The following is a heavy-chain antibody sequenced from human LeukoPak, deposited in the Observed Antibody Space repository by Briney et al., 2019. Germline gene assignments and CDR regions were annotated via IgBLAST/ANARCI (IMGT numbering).Heavy chain of an antibody. CDR1: GGSISSGSYY. CDR2: INHSGST. Sequence: PSETLSLTCTVSGGSISSGSYYWSWIRQPPGKGLEWIGEINHSGSTNYNPSLKSRVTISVDTSKNQFSLKLSSVTAADTAVYYCARVWYKEADYWGQGTLVTVSS. D-gene: IGHD1-1*01. CDR3: ARVWYKEADY. V-gene: IGHV4-39*07. J-gene: IGHJ4*02.